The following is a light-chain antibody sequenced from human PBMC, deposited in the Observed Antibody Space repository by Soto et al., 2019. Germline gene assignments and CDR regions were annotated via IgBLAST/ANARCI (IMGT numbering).Light chain of an antibody. CDR2: DVN. CDR3: TSWTTSTTLR. V-gene: IGLV2-14*03. J-gene: IGLJ2*01. CDR1: RSDIGAYHF. Sequence: QSVLTQPASVSGSPGQSITISCTGTRSDIGAYHFVSWYQQHPGEVPKLILYDVNVRPAGVSNRFSGSKSGNTASLTISGLQAEDEADYYCTSWTTSTTLRFGGGTKLTVL.